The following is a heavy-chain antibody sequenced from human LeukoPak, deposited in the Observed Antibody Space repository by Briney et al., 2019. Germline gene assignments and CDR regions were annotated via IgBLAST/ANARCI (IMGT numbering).Heavy chain of an antibody. CDR3: ARQSPYYYDSSGSPGGNWFDP. CDR2: IYPGDSDT. Sequence: GESLKISCKGSGYSFTSYWIGWARQMPGKGLEWMGIIYPGDSDTRYSPSFQGQVTISADKSISTAYLQWSSLKASDTAMYYCARQSPYYYDSSGSPGGNWFDPWGQGTLVTVSS. V-gene: IGHV5-51*01. J-gene: IGHJ5*02. CDR1: GYSFTSYW. D-gene: IGHD3-22*01.